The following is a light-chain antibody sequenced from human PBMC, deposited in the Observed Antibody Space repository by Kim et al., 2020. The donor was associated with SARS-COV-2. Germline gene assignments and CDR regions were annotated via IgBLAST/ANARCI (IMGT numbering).Light chain of an antibody. V-gene: IGKV1-27*01. CDR2: NAF. Sequence: GDRVTITCRASQLISHYLAWYQQKPGKVPQLLIYNAFTLQSGVPSRFSGSASGTDFTLTISSLQPEDVATYYCQNYQRAPLTFGGGTKVDIK. J-gene: IGKJ4*01. CDR3: QNYQRAPLT. CDR1: QLISHY.